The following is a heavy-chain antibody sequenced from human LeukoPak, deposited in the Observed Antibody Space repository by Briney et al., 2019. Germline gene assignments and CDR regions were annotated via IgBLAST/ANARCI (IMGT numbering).Heavy chain of an antibody. CDR3: ARDLATPANY. Sequence: ASVKVSCKASGGTFSNHAVSWVRQAPGQGLEWMGGIIPIFGTANYAQKFQGRVTITADESTSTAYMELSSLRSEDTAVYYCARDLATPANYWGQGTLVTVSS. CDR1: GGTFSNHA. CDR2: IIPIFGTA. J-gene: IGHJ4*02. V-gene: IGHV1-69*13. D-gene: IGHD5-12*01.